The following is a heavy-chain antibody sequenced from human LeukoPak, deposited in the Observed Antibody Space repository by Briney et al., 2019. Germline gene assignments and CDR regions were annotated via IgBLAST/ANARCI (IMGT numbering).Heavy chain of an antibody. J-gene: IGHJ4*02. CDR3: ASISGSYGPLDH. V-gene: IGHV4-39*01. D-gene: IGHD1-26*01. Sequence: PSETLSLTCTVSGGSFGSSSYYWGWIRQPPGKGLEWIGSIYYSGSTYYNPSLKSRVTISVDTSKNQFSLKLRSVTAADTAVYYCASISGSYGPLDHWGQGTLVTVSS. CDR2: IYYSGST. CDR1: GGSFGSSSYY.